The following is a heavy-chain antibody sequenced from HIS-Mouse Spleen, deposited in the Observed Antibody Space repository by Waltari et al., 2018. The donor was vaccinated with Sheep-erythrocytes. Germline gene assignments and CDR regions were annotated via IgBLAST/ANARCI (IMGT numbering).Heavy chain of an antibody. CDR3: ARITSYYDFWSTYNKDYFDY. J-gene: IGHJ4*02. CDR2: IFSNDEK. CDR1: GFSLSNARMG. Sequence: QVTLKESGPVLVKPTETLTLTCTVSGFSLSNARMGVSWIRQPPGKALEWLAHIFSNDEKSYSKSLKSRLTIPKETSKSQVVLTMTNMDPVDTATYYCARITSYYDFWSTYNKDYFDYWGQGTLVTVSS. D-gene: IGHD3-3*01. V-gene: IGHV2-26*01.